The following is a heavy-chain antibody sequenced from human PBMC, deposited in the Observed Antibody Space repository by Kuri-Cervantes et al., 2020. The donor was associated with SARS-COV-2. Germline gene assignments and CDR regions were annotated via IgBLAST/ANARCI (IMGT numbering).Heavy chain of an antibody. V-gene: IGHV1-46*01. CDR1: GYSFTSYY. D-gene: IGHD3-10*01. J-gene: IGHJ6*02. Sequence: ASVKVSCKASGYSFTSYYMHWVRQAPGEGLEWMGVINPSGDRTTYAQKFQGRVTMTRDTSTSTVYMELSSLRSEDTAVYYCAREPYYGSARDYYGMDVWGQGTTVTVSS. CDR2: INPSGDRT. CDR3: AREPYYGSARDYYGMDV.